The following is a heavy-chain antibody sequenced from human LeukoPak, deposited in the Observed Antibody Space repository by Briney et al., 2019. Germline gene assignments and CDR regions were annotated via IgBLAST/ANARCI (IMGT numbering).Heavy chain of an antibody. Sequence: SETLSLTCTVSGGSISSYYWSWIRQPPGKRLEWIGYIYYSGSTYYNPSLKSRVTISVDRSKNQFSLKLSSVTAADTAVYYCASLTGTRAFDIWGQGTMVTVSS. CDR3: ASLTGTRAFDI. V-gene: IGHV4-59*12. J-gene: IGHJ3*02. CDR2: IYYSGST. CDR1: GGSISSYY. D-gene: IGHD1-20*01.